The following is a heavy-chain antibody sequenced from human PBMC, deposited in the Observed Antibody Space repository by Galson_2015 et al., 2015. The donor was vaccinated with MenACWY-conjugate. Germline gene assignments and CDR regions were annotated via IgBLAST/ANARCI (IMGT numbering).Heavy chain of an antibody. Sequence: SLRLSCAASGFTLSNYAMSWVRQAPGKGLEWVSAISASGDNTYYADSVKGRFTISRDNPKNTFHLQMTNLRGEDTALYYCAKSDNSGWYVGFDYWGQGTLVTVS. J-gene: IGHJ4*02. V-gene: IGHV3-23*01. CDR3: AKSDNSGWYVGFDY. D-gene: IGHD6-19*01. CDR1: GFTLSNYA. CDR2: ISASGDNT.